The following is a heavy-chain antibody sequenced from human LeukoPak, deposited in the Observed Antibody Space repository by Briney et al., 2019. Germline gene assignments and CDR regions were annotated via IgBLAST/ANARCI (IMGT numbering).Heavy chain of an antibody. Sequence: GGSLRLSCAASGFSFSSYTMSWVRQAPGKGLEWVSSISSSSSYIYYADSVKGRFTISRDNGKKSVFLQMNSLRAEDTGVYFCARSFCSTTTCFDPRGQGTLVTVSS. J-gene: IGHJ5*02. CDR2: ISSSSSYI. D-gene: IGHD2-2*01. V-gene: IGHV3-21*01. CDR3: ARSFCSTTTCFDP. CDR1: GFSFSSYT.